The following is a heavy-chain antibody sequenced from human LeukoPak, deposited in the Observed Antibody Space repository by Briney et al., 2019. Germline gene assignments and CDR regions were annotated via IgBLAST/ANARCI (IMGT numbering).Heavy chain of an antibody. CDR2: INHSGST. J-gene: IGHJ5*02. CDR3: ARGVGYIVVVPAAHPFDP. CDR1: GGSFSGYY. Sequence: PETLSLTCAVYGGSFSGYYWSWIRQPPGKGLEWIGEINHSGSTNYNPSLKSRVTISVDTSKNQFSLKLSSVTAADTAVYYCARGVGYIVVVPAAHPFDPWGQGTLVTVSS. D-gene: IGHD2-2*01. V-gene: IGHV4-34*01.